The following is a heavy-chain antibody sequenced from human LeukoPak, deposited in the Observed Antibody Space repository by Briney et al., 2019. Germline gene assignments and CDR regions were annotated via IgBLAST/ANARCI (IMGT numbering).Heavy chain of an antibody. V-gene: IGHV1-2*02. CDR1: GYTFTGYY. Sequence: GASVKVSCKASGYTFTGYYMHWVRQAPGQGLEWMGWINPNSGGTNYAQKLQGRVTMTRDTSISTAYMELSRLRCDDTAVYYCARDRSGGYYFDYWGQGTLVTGSS. D-gene: IGHD3-16*01. CDR3: ARDRSGGYYFDY. J-gene: IGHJ4*02. CDR2: INPNSGGT.